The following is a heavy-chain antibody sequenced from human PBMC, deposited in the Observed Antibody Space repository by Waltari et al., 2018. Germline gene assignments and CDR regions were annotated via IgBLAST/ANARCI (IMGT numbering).Heavy chain of an antibody. V-gene: IGHV4-34*01. CDR2: INHRGRP. J-gene: IGHJ4*02. CDR1: GGSFSGYY. D-gene: IGHD6-13*01. Sequence: QVQLQQWGTGLLKHSETLSLTCAVHGGSFSGYYWSWIREPPGKGWEGIGEINHRGRPNYHPSLKGLVTISVDTTKNQFSRELSSVTAADTAVYYWARAQCGTGYSSSWPRVPFDYWGQGTLVTVSS. CDR3: ARAQCGTGYSSSWPRVPFDY.